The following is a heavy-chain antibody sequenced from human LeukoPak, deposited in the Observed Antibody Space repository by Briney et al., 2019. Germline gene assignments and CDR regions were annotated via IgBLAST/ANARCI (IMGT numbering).Heavy chain of an antibody. Sequence: GGSLRLSCAASGFTFDDYAMHWVRQAPGKGLEWVSGISWNSGSIGYADSVKGRFTISRDNAKNSLYLQMNSLRAEDTAVYYCAREGSCSSTSCRNRYFQHWGQGTLVTVSS. D-gene: IGHD2-2*01. CDR2: ISWNSGSI. V-gene: IGHV3-9*01. CDR1: GFTFDDYA. J-gene: IGHJ1*01. CDR3: AREGSCSSTSCRNRYFQH.